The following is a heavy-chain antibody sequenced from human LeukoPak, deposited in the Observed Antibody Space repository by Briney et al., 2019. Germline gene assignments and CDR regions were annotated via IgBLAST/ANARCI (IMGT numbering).Heavy chain of an antibody. J-gene: IGHJ4*02. CDR2: VYYSGIA. CDR3: AKADIYGFTSSFTA. V-gene: IGHV4-39*07. D-gene: IGHD2-2*01. Sequence: SETLSLTCTVSGGSISGSNYYWGWIRQAPGKGVEWIGSVYYSGIAHYNPSLKSRATISVDLSSNQFSLRLSSETAADTAVYYCAKADIYGFTSSFTAWGQGTLVTVSS. CDR1: GGSISGSNYY.